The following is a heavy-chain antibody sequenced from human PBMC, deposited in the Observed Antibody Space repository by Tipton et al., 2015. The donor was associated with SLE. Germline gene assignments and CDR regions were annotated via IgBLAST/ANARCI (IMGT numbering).Heavy chain of an antibody. J-gene: IGHJ3*02. CDR3: ARGDEGAFDI. Sequence: GSLRLSCTASGFTFGDYAMSWVRQAPGKWLEWVGRTRNKANSYTTEYAASVKGRFTISRDDSKNSLYLQMNSLKTEDTAVYYCARGDEGAFDIRGQGTMVTVSS. D-gene: IGHD2-21*01. CDR1: GFTFGDYA. CDR2: TRNKANSYTT. V-gene: IGHV3-72*01.